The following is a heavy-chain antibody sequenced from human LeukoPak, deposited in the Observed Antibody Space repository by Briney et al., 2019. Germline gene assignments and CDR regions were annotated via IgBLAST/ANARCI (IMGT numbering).Heavy chain of an antibody. CDR1: GYTFTSYG. Sequence: ASVKVSCKASGYTFTSYGISWVRQAPGQGLEWMGWISAYNGNTNHAQKLQGRVTMTTDTSTSTAYMELRSLRSDDTAVYYCARGCSSTSCPFPCDYYYYMDVWGKGTTVTVSS. CDR3: ARGCSSTSCPFPCDYYYYMDV. J-gene: IGHJ6*03. D-gene: IGHD2-2*01. CDR2: ISAYNGNT. V-gene: IGHV1-18*01.